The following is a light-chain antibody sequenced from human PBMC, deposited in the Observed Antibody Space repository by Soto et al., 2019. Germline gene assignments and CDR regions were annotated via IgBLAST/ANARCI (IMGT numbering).Light chain of an antibody. J-gene: IGLJ3*02. Sequence: QSVLTQPPSASGTPGQRVTISCSGGTSNIGSNYVYWYQQLPGTAPKLLMYRNDQRPSGVPDRFSGSKSGTYASLAISGLRSEDEADYHCAAWDDSRSNWVFGGGTKLTVL. CDR3: AAWDDSRSNWV. CDR2: RND. CDR1: TSNIGSNY. V-gene: IGLV1-47*01.